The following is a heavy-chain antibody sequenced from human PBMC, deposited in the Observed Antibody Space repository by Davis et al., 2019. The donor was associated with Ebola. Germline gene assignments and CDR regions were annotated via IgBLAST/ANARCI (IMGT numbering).Heavy chain of an antibody. J-gene: IGHJ4*02. CDR2: IYYSGST. D-gene: IGHD5-18*01. CDR3: ARRRRGHNYTYFDY. V-gene: IGHV4-30-4*01. CDR1: GGSISSGDYY. Sequence: SETLSLTCTVSGGSISSGDYYWSWIRQPPGKGLEWIGYIYYSGSTYYNPSLKSRVTISVDTSKNQFSLELSSVTAADTAAYYCARRRRGHNYTYFDYWGQGTLVTVSS.